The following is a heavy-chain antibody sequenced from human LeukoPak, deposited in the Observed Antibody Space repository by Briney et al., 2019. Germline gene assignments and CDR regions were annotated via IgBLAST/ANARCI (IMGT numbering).Heavy chain of an antibody. CDR1: GGSFSGYY. CDR2: INHSGST. Sequence: PSETLSLTCAVYGGSFSGYYWSWIRQPPGKGLEWIGEINHSGSTNYNPSLKSRVTISVDTSKNQFSLKLSSVTAADTAVYYCARADYSSTWSHDYYYMDVWGKGTTVTVSS. J-gene: IGHJ6*03. D-gene: IGHD6-13*01. V-gene: IGHV4-34*01. CDR3: ARADYSSTWSHDYYYMDV.